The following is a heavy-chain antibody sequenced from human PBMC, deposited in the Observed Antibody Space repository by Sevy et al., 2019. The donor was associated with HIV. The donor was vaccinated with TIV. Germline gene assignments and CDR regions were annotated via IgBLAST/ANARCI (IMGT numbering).Heavy chain of an antibody. V-gene: IGHV3-23*01. J-gene: IGHJ4*02. CDR1: GFTFSSYA. Sequence: GGSLRLSCAASGFTFSSYAMSWVRQAPGKGLEWVSAISGSGGSTYYADSVKGRFTISRDNSKNTLYLQMNSLRAEDTAVYYRAKDPDYYDSSGSDYFDYWGQGTLVTVSS. D-gene: IGHD3-22*01. CDR2: ISGSGGST. CDR3: AKDPDYYDSSGSDYFDY.